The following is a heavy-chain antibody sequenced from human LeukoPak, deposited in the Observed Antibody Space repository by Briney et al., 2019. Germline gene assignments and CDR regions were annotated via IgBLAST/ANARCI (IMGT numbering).Heavy chain of an antibody. CDR3: ARPADSWSDYYYYTDV. V-gene: IGHV3-21*01. Sequence: GGSLRLSCAASGFTFSSYSMNWVRQAPGKGLEWVSSISSSSSYIYCADSVKGRFTISRDNAKNSLYLQMNSLRAEDTAVYYCARPADSWSDYYYYTDVWGKGTTVTVSS. J-gene: IGHJ6*03. D-gene: IGHD2-15*01. CDR1: GFTFSSYS. CDR2: ISSSSSYI.